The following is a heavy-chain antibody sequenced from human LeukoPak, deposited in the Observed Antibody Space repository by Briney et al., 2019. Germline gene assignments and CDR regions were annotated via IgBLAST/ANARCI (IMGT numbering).Heavy chain of an antibody. J-gene: IGHJ4*02. Sequence: PGGSLRLSCAASGFTFSSYAMHWVRQAPGKGLEWVAVISYDGSNKYYADSVKGRFTISRDNSKNTLYLQMNSLRAEDTAVYYCASSRAAAGKDFDYWGQGTLVTVSS. CDR3: ASSRAAAGKDFDY. V-gene: IGHV3-30*04. CDR2: ISYDGSNK. CDR1: GFTFSSYA. D-gene: IGHD6-13*01.